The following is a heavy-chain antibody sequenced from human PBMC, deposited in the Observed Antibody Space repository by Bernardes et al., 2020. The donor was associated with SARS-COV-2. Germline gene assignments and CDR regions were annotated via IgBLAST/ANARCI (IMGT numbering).Heavy chain of an antibody. V-gene: IGHV3-48*03. CDR1: GVIFSGYE. J-gene: IGHJ4*02. D-gene: IGHD1-26*01. CDR3: ATTGRYRRFDS. CDR2: IRSGGETT. Sequence: WGTLRLSCAASGVIFSGYEMRWGRKAPGKGLEWISYIRSGGETTYYADSVKGRFTVSRDNTKRSLYLQMNSLRAEDTAVYYSATTGRYRRFDSWGQGNLVTVSS.